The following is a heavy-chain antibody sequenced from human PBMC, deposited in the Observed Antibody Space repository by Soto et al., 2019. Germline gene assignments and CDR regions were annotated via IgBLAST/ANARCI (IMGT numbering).Heavy chain of an antibody. Sequence: SETLSLTCAVYGGSFSDYYWSWIRQPPGKGLEWIGEINHSGSTDYNPSLKSRVTISVDTSKNQFSLKLSSVTAADTAVYYCARGLVTPLPYWGQGTLVTVSS. CDR3: ARGLVTPLPY. D-gene: IGHD2-21*02. V-gene: IGHV4-34*01. J-gene: IGHJ4*02. CDR1: GGSFSDYY. CDR2: INHSGST.